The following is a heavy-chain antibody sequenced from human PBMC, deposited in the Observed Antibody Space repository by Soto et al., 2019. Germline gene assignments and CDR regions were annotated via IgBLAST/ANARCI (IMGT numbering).Heavy chain of an antibody. V-gene: IGHV1-2*04. CDR2: INPNSGET. CDR1: GYTFTGYY. J-gene: IGHJ6*03. D-gene: IGHD4-17*01. CDR3: ARGDGLNDYYYIDV. Sequence: QVQLVQSGAEVKKPGASVKVSCKASGYTFTGYYMHWMRQAPGQGLEWMGWINPNSGETDYAQNFQGWVTMTRDMSISTAYMELSGLKSNDTAVYYCARGDGLNDYYYIDVWGKGTTVTVSS.